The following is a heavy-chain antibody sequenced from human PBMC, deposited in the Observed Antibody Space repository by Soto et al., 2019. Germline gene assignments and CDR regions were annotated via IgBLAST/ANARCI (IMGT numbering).Heavy chain of an antibody. CDR1: GYTFTGYY. D-gene: IGHD5-12*01. CDR2: INPNSGGT. CDR3: ARGERVVATKSDAFDI. J-gene: IGHJ3*02. Sequence: ASVKVSCKASGYTFTGYYMHWVRQAPGQGLEWMGWINPNSGGTNYAQKFQGWVTMTRDTSISTAYMELSRLRSDDTAVYYCARGERVVATKSDAFDIWGQGTMVTVSS. V-gene: IGHV1-2*04.